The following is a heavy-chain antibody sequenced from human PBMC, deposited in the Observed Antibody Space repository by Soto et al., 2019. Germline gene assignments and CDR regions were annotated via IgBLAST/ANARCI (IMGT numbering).Heavy chain of an antibody. CDR3: ARLLLSRVDFDP. D-gene: IGHD3-16*02. Sequence: GESLKISCKGSGYSFTSYWISWVRQVPGKGLEWMGRIDPSDSYTNYSPSFQGHVTISADKSISTAYLRWSSLKASDTAMYYCARLLLSRVDFDPWGQGTLVTVS. V-gene: IGHV5-10-1*01. J-gene: IGHJ5*02. CDR2: IDPSDSYT. CDR1: GYSFTSYW.